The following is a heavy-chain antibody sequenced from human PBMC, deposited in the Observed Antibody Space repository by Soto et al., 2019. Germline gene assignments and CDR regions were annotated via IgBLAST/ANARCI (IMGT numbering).Heavy chain of an antibody. Sequence: GGSLRLSCTASGFTFANYAMHWVRQAPGKGLEWVSRVSAGGDNTDYADAVKGRFTISRDNSKNTLFLQMTSLRAEDTALYYCAKVPIRPYYIDYRGPGTMVTVSS. CDR1: GFTFANYA. J-gene: IGHJ4*02. CDR3: AKVPIRPYYIDY. V-gene: IGHV3-23*01. CDR2: VSAGGDNT. D-gene: IGHD2-2*02.